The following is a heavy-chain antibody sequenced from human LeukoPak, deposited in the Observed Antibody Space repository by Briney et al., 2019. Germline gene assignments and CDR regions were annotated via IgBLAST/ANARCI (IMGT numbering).Heavy chain of an antibody. D-gene: IGHD5-18*01. J-gene: IGHJ4*02. V-gene: IGHV4-34*01. Sequence: SETLSLTCAVYDGSFSGYSWSWIRQPPGKGLEWIGSIYYSGSTYYNPSLKSRVTISVDTSKNQFSLKLSSVTAADTAVYYCAKTNSYGYSNFDYWGQGTLVTVSS. CDR2: IYYSGST. CDR1: DGSFSGYS. CDR3: AKTNSYGYSNFDY.